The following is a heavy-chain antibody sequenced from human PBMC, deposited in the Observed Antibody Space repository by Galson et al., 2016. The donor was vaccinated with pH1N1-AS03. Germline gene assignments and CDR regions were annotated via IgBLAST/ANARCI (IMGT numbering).Heavy chain of an antibody. V-gene: IGHV3-64*01. CDR1: GFTFSSYA. J-gene: IGHJ4*02. CDR3: ARGPVSYSNYWFPPPDY. CDR2: ISGNGFST. Sequence: SLRLSCAAAGFTFSSYATYWVRQAPGKGLEYVSVISGNGFSTYYANSVKGRFTISRDNSKNTLYLQMGSLRTEDMAVYYCARGPVSYSNYWFPPPDYWGQGTLVSVSS. D-gene: IGHD6-13*01.